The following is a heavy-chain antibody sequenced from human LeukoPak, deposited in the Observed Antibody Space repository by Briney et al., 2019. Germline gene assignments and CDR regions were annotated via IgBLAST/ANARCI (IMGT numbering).Heavy chain of an antibody. D-gene: IGHD3-3*01. J-gene: IGHJ4*02. CDR1: GGPFSDFS. Sequence: SETLSLTCAVYGGPFSDFSWSWIRQPPGKGLEWIGSIYYSGSTYYNPSLKSRVTISVDTSKNQFSLKLSSVTAADTAVYYCARERVDYTIFGVVIIPGTFDYWGQGTLVTVSS. V-gene: IGHV4-34*01. CDR3: ARERVDYTIFGVVIIPGTFDY. CDR2: IYYSGST.